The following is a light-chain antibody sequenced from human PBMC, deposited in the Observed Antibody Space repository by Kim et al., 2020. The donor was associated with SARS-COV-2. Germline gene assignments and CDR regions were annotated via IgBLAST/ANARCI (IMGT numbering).Light chain of an antibody. V-gene: IGLV2-14*01. CDR3: SSYSSRTTLV. CDR1: SSDIGDYNC. CDR2: EVT. Sequence: QSVLTQPASVSGSPGQSITISCAGTSSDIGDYNCVSWYQQHPGKAPRLMIYEVTNRPSGVSDRFSGSKSGNTASLTISGLQSEDGADYFCSSYSSRTTLVFGGGTQLTVL. J-gene: IGLJ2*01.